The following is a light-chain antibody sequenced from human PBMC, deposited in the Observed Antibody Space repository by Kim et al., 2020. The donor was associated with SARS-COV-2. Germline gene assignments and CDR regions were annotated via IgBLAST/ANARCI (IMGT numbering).Light chain of an antibody. V-gene: IGKV1-9*01. Sequence: ASVGDRVTITGRASQGISSHLVWYQQKPGTAPRLLISAASTLQSGVPSRFSGSVSGIEFTLTISSLQPDDFATYYCQQVYSYPITFGQGTRLEIK. CDR1: QGISSH. CDR2: AAS. J-gene: IGKJ5*01. CDR3: QQVYSYPIT.